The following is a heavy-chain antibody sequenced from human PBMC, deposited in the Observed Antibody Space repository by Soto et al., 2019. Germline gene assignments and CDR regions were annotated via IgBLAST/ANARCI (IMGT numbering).Heavy chain of an antibody. V-gene: IGHV3-30-3*01. Sequence: GGPLRLSCVASGFIFSDYAMHWARQAPGKGLVWVALISPDGGNQYYSESAKGRFTISRDNSKSTLYLQMNDLRPDDTALYYCARENSRIAPRLFQHWGHGSLVTVSS. CDR3: ARENSRIAPRLFQH. D-gene: IGHD6-6*01. CDR1: GFIFSDYA. CDR2: ISPDGGNQ. J-gene: IGHJ1*01.